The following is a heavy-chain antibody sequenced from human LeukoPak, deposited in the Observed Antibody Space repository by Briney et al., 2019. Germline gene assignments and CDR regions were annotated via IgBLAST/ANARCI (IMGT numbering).Heavy chain of an antibody. CDR1: GRTFSSYA. Sequence: SVKVSCNASGRTFSSYAISWVRQAPGQGLEWMGGIIPIFGTANYAQKFQGRVTITADESTSTAYMELSSLRSEDTAVYYCARDSGDGYNYLDYWGQGTLVTVSS. V-gene: IGHV1-69*13. CDR3: ARDSGDGYNYLDY. J-gene: IGHJ4*02. CDR2: IIPIFGTA. D-gene: IGHD5-24*01.